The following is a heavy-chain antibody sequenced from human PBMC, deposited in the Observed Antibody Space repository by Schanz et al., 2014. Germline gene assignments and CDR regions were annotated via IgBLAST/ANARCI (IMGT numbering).Heavy chain of an antibody. CDR3: AKDLGVECVDGCVNWYFDL. D-gene: IGHD3-10*01. Sequence: EVQLLESGGGLVQPGGSLRLSCAASGITFSSHSFNWVRQAPGKGLEWLSYITYNGGTIYYADSVKGRFTISRDNSKNTLYLQMNNLRAEDTAVYFCAKDLGVECVDGCVNWYFDLWGRGTLVTVSS. V-gene: IGHV3-48*01. CDR2: ITYNGGTI. CDR1: GITFSSHS. J-gene: IGHJ2*01.